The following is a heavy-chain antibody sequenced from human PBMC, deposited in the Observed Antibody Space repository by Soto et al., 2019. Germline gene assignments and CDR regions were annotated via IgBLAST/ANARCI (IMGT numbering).Heavy chain of an antibody. CDR3: ARTVLGPDLLADSFVDYYYYMDV. CDR2: VYYTGST. J-gene: IGHJ6*03. CDR1: GGSISNFY. V-gene: IGHV4-59*08. Sequence: QVQLQESGPGLVRPSETLSLTCTVSGGSISNFYWSWIRQPPEKGLEWIGYVYYTGSTSYNPSLKRRVTFSADSSRGQFSLRLNSVTAADTAVYYCARTVLGPDLLADSFVDYYYYMDVWGQGTTVTVSS. D-gene: IGHD3-9*01.